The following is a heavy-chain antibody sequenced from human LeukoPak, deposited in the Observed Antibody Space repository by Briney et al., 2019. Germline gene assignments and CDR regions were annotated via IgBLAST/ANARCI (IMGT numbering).Heavy chain of an antibody. CDR1: GFTFSSYA. V-gene: IGHV3-30-3*01. Sequence: PGGSLRLSCAASGFTFSSYAIHWVRQAPGKGLEWVAVISYDGSNKYYADSVKGRFTISRDNSKNTLYLQMNSLRAEDTAVYYCARVGPYGDHTHGFDYWGQGPLVPVSS. D-gene: IGHD4-17*01. J-gene: IGHJ4*02. CDR2: ISYDGSNK. CDR3: ARVGPYGDHTHGFDY.